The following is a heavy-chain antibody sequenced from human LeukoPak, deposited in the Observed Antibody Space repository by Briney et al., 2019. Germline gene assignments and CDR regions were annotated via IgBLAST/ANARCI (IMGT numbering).Heavy chain of an antibody. J-gene: IGHJ3*02. Sequence: SETLSLTCTVSAGSIMVAAYSWSWIRQPPGKGLEWIGYIYYSGRTYYNPSLKSRVTISLDRSKNQFSLKVSSVTAADTAVYFCARGYGDNSGAFDIWGQGTLVTVSS. CDR3: ARGYGDNSGAFDI. CDR1: AGSIMVAAYS. CDR2: IYYSGRT. V-gene: IGHV4-30-2*01. D-gene: IGHD4-23*01.